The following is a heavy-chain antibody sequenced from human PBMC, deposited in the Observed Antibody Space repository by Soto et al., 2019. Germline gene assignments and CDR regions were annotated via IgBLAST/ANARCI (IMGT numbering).Heavy chain of an antibody. J-gene: IGHJ5*02. Sequence: ASVKVSCKASGYTFTSYDINWVRQATGQGLERMGWMNPNSGNTGYAQKFQGRVTMTRNTSVSTAYMELSSLRSEDTAVYYCARGRITIFGVVILGWFDPWGQGTLVTVSS. V-gene: IGHV1-8*01. CDR2: MNPNSGNT. CDR3: ARGRITIFGVVILGWFDP. D-gene: IGHD3-3*01. CDR1: GYTFTSYD.